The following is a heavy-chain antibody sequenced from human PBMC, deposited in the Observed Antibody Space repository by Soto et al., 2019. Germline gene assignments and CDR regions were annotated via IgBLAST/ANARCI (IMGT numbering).Heavy chain of an antibody. CDR3: AKDMGYYDSSGFDP. CDR2: IKQDGSEK. CDR1: GFTFRSYW. J-gene: IGHJ5*02. D-gene: IGHD3-22*01. V-gene: IGHV3-7*03. Sequence: GGSLRLSCAASGFTFRSYWMSWVRQAPGKGLEWVANIKQDGSEKYYVDSVKGRFTISRDNAKNSLYLQMNSLRAEDTALYYCAKDMGYYDSSGFDPWGQGTLVTVSS.